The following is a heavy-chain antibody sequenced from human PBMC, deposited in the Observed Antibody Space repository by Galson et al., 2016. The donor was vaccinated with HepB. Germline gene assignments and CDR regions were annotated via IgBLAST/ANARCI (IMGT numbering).Heavy chain of an antibody. Sequence: SLRLSCAASGFTFNNYTVHWVRQPPGKGLEWLAVFSYDGFNKFYSDSVKGRFTISTDNSKSTLFLQMNSLRGDDTAVYYCARGGPYCGGDCYNSWGQGILVTVSS. D-gene: IGHD2-21*02. V-gene: IGHV3-30-3*01. CDR3: ARGGPYCGGDCYNS. CDR2: FSYDGFNK. CDR1: GFTFNNYT. J-gene: IGHJ4*02.